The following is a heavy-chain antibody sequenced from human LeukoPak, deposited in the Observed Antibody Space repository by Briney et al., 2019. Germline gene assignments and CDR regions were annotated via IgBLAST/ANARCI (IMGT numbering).Heavy chain of an antibody. CDR2: ISAYNGNT. V-gene: IGHV1-18*04. Sequence: GASVKLSCTASGYTFTSYGVSWLRQSPGQPLEWMGWISAYNGNTSYAQKLQARVTMTTDTSTSTAYRELRSLRSDDTAVYYCARARSGYWGQGTLVTVSS. CDR3: ARARSGY. CDR1: GYTFTSYG. J-gene: IGHJ4*02.